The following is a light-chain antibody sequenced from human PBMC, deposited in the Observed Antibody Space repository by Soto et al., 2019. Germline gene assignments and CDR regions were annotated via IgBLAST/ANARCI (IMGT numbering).Light chain of an antibody. CDR1: QSVNSN. CDR3: QEYNTWPLT. J-gene: IGKJ4*01. Sequence: ETVMTQSPATLSVSPGERATLSCRASQSVNSNLAWYQQKLGQAPRVLIFGASTRATGIPARFSGSGSGTEFSLTINSLQSEDFAVYYCQEYNTWPLTFGGGTKVDI. CDR2: GAS. V-gene: IGKV3-15*01.